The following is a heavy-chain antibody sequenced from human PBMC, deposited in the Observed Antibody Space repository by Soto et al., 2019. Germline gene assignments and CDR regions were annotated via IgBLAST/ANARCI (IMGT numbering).Heavy chain of an antibody. V-gene: IGHV4-39*01. CDR2: INHSGST. J-gene: IGHJ4*02. Sequence: QLQLQESGPGLVKPSETLSLTCRVSDGSMNSDSSYWGWIRQPPGKGLEWIGVINHSGSTYHNLSLKGRVTISVYGSRNQFSLKLPSMTAADTAVYYCARLGGYVSVGYYYLWDSWGQGTLVTVSS. D-gene: IGHD3-22*01. CDR3: ARLGGYVSVGYYYLWDS. CDR1: DGSMNSDSSY.